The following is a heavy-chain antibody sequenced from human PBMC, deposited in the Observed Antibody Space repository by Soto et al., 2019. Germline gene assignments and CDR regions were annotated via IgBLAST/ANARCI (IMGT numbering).Heavy chain of an antibody. CDR2: ISAYNGNT. CDR1: GYTFTSYG. D-gene: IGHD2-15*01. J-gene: IGHJ6*02. V-gene: IGHV1-18*01. Sequence: ASVKVSCKASGYTFTSYGISWVRQAPGQGLEWMGWISAYNGNTNYAQKLQGRVTMTTDTSTSTAYMELRSLRSDDTAVYYCARIGVVVAASYYYYGMDVWGQGTTVNVSS. CDR3: ARIGVVVAASYYYYGMDV.